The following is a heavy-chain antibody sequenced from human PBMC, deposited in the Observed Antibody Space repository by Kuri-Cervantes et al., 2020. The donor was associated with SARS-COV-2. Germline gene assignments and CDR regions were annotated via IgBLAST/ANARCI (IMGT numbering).Heavy chain of an antibody. CDR2: ISSSGSAI. Sequence: GESLKISFAASGFTFSSYEMHWVRQAPGKGLEWVSYISSSGSAIYYADSVKGRFTISRDNAKNSLYLQMNSLRDEDTAVYYCARESRDAYNLGSFDLWGRGTLVTVSS. CDR3: ARESRDAYNLGSFDL. D-gene: IGHD5-24*01. V-gene: IGHV3-48*03. CDR1: GFTFSSYE. J-gene: IGHJ2*01.